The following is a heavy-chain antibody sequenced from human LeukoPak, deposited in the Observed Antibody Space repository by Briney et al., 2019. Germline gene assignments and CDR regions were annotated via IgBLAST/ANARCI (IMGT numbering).Heavy chain of an antibody. V-gene: IGHV1-3*01. Sequence: ASVKVSCKASGGTFSSYAISWVRQAPGQRLEWMGWINAGNGNTKYSQKFQGRVTITRDTSASTAYMELSSLRSEDTAVYYCARGIMVRGVIGTAYWGQGTLVTVSS. D-gene: IGHD3-10*01. J-gene: IGHJ4*02. CDR3: ARGIMVRGVIGTAY. CDR1: GGTFSSYA. CDR2: INAGNGNT.